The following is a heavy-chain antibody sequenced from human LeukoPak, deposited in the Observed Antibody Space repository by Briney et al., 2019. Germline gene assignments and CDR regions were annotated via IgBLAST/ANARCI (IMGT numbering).Heavy chain of an antibody. D-gene: IGHD6-13*01. CDR2: ISGSGGST. Sequence: GGSLRLSCAASGFTFSSYAMSWVSQAPGKGLEWVSAISGSGGSTYYADSVKGRFTISRDNSKNTLYLQMNSLRAEDTAVYYCAKHREYSSSWYYFDYWGQGTLVTVSS. CDR3: AKHREYSSSWYYFDY. J-gene: IGHJ4*02. V-gene: IGHV3-23*01. CDR1: GFTFSSYA.